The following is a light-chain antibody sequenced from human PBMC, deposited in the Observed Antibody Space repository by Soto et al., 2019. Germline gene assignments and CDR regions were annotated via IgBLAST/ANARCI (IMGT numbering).Light chain of an antibody. CDR1: SRDVGDYNY. CDR3: SSYASSSTRV. Sequence: QSALTQPASVSGSPGQSITISCTGTSRDVGDYNYVSWYQQHPGKAPKLMIYEVSNRPSGVSNRFSGSKSGNTASLTISGLQAEDEADYYCSSYASSSTRVFGGGTKVTVL. CDR2: EVS. J-gene: IGLJ3*02. V-gene: IGLV2-14*01.